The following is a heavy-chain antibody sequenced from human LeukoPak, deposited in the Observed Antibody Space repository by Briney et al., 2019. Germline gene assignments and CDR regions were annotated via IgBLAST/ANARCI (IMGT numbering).Heavy chain of an antibody. V-gene: IGHV3-23*01. Sequence: PGGSLRLSCSASGFTFKTYAMSWVRQAPGKGLEWVSGIRSSGDSTYYADSVKGRFTISRDNSRNTLYLQMNSLSAEDTAVYYCAKEVRESAWFYFDYWGQETLATVSS. CDR3: AKEVRESAWFYFDY. J-gene: IGHJ4*02. D-gene: IGHD3-10*01. CDR1: GFTFKTYA. CDR2: IRSSGDST.